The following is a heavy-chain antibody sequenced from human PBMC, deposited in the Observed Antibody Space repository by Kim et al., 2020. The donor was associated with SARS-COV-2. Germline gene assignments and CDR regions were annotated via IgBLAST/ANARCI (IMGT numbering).Heavy chain of an antibody. V-gene: IGHV3-23*01. J-gene: IGHJ4*02. CDR1: GFMFSGYA. D-gene: IGHD5-18*01. Sequence: GGSLRLSCAASGFMFSGYAMSWVRQAPGKGLEWVSGMGVSGGGTLYADSVKGRFTISRDNSKNTLYLQMNSLRAEDTAVYYCARKAVETPKIFLDYWGPGTLVTVSS. CDR2: MGVSGGGT. CDR3: ARKAVETPKIFLDY.